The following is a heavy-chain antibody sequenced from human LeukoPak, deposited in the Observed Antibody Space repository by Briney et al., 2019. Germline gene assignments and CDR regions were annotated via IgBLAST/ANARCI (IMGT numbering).Heavy chain of an antibody. V-gene: IGHV3-23*01. Sequence: GGSLRLSCAASGFTFSSYAMSWVRQAPGKGVEWDSAISGSGGSTYYADSVKGRFTISRDNSKNTLYLQMNSLRAEDTAVYYCAKDFNVLLWFGEPRLYGMDVWGKGTTVTVSS. CDR1: GFTFSSYA. J-gene: IGHJ6*04. CDR2: ISGSGGST. CDR3: AKDFNVLLWFGEPRLYGMDV. D-gene: IGHD3-10*01.